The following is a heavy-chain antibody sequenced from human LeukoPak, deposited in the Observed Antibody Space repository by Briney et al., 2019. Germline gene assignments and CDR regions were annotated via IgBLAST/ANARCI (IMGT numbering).Heavy chain of an antibody. CDR3: AKGGSGYVKGFDY. V-gene: IGHV3-23*01. D-gene: IGHD5-12*01. CDR2: ISGSGGST. J-gene: IGHJ4*02. Sequence: PGGSLRLSCAASGFTFSSYAMSWLRQAPGKGLEWVSAISGSGGSTYYADSVKGRFTISRDNSKNTLYLQMNSLRAEDTAVYYCAKGGSGYVKGFDYWGQGTLVTVSS. CDR1: GFTFSSYA.